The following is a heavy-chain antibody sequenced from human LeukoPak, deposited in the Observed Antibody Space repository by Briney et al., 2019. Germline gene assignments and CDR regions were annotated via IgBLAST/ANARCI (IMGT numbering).Heavy chain of an antibody. Sequence: GGSLRLSCAASGFTFSSYSMNWVRQAPGRGLEWVSYISSSSSTIYYADSVKGRFTISRDNSKNTLFLQMNSLRAEDTAIYYCAKDGGPNYYYYYMDVWGKGTTVTISS. J-gene: IGHJ6*03. CDR2: ISSSSSTI. CDR3: AKDGGPNYYYYYMDV. V-gene: IGHV3-48*01. CDR1: GFTFSSYS. D-gene: IGHD3-16*01.